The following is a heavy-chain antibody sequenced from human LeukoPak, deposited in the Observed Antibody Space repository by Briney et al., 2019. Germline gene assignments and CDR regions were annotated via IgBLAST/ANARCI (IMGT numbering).Heavy chain of an antibody. CDR2: ISGSGGST. CDR1: GFTFSSYA. D-gene: IGHD5-18*01. J-gene: IGHJ4*02. Sequence: GGSLRLSCAASGFTFSSYAMSWVRQAPGKGLEWVSTISGSGGSTYYADSVKGRFTISRDNSKNTLYLQMNSLRAEDTAVHYCAKSGGLGYSHFYFDYWGQGTLVTVSS. V-gene: IGHV3-23*01. CDR3: AKSGGLGYSHFYFDY.